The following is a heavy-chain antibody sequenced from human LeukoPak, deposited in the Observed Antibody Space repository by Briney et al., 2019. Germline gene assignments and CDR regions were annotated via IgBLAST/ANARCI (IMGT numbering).Heavy chain of an antibody. Sequence: GGSLRLACAASGFKFSSFSMNWVRQAPGKGLEWLSYITSTSSAIYYADSLKGRFTISRDNAKNSLYLQINSLRADDTAVYYCVRAIASYGDSAYWGQGTLVTVSS. V-gene: IGHV3-48*04. CDR1: GFKFSSFS. CDR3: VRAIASYGDSAY. CDR2: ITSTSSAI. J-gene: IGHJ4*02. D-gene: IGHD5-18*01.